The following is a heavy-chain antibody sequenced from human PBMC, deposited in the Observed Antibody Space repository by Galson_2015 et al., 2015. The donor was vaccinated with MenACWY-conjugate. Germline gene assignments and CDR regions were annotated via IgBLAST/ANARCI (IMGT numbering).Heavy chain of an antibody. V-gene: IGHV2-5*02. CDR1: GFSLSTSRVG. CDR3: APGPYCRPTSCYLARAFDV. D-gene: IGHD2-2*01. Sequence: PALVKPTQTLTLTCTFSGFSLSTSRVGVGWIRQPPGQALEWLSLIYWDDDKRYSPSLKSRLTITKDTSKNQVVLSMTNMDPVDTATFYGAPGPYCRPTSCYLARAFDVWAKGQWSPSLQ. CDR2: IYWDDDK. J-gene: IGHJ3*01.